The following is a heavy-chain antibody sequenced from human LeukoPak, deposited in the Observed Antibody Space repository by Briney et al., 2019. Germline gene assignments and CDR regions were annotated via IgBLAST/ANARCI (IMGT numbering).Heavy chain of an antibody. CDR3: GRDLIGTAASWDS. V-gene: IGHV3-33*01. D-gene: IGHD6-25*01. CDR2: IRYDGSNK. Sequence: GGSLRLSCTVSGFTFRNYGMHWVRQAPGKGLEWVAVIRYDGSNKYYAGSVKGRFTISRDNSKNTLYLQMNSLRVEDTAVYYCGRDLIGTAASWDSWGQGTLVTVSS. CDR1: GFTFRNYG. J-gene: IGHJ4*02.